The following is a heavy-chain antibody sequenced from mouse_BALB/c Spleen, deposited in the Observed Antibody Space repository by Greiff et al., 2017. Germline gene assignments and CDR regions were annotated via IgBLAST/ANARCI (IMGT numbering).Heavy chain of an antibody. Sequence: EVKLVESGGGLVKPGGSLKLSCAASGFTFSSYAMSWVRQTPEKRLEWVASISSGGSTYYPDSVKGRFTISRDNARNILYLQMSSLRSEDTAMYYCARGGDYYGSEGYFDYWGQGTTLTVSS. V-gene: IGHV5-6-5*01. CDR3: ARGGDYYGSEGYFDY. CDR2: ISSGGST. D-gene: IGHD1-1*01. CDR1: GFTFSSYA. J-gene: IGHJ2*01.